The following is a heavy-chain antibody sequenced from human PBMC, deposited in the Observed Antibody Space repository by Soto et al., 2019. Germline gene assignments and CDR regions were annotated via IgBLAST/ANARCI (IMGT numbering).Heavy chain of an antibody. CDR1: GGTFSSYA. D-gene: IGHD3-16*02. J-gene: IGHJ4*02. V-gene: IGHV1-69*01. CDR2: IIPIFGTA. Sequence: QVQLVQSGAEVKKPGSSVKVSCKASGGTFSSYAISWVRQAPGQGLEWMGGIIPIFGTANYAQKFQGRVTITADESTSTAYMELSSLRSEDTAVYYCARVRPHYDYVWGSYRSFVYWGQGTLVTVSS. CDR3: ARVRPHYDYVWGSYRSFVY.